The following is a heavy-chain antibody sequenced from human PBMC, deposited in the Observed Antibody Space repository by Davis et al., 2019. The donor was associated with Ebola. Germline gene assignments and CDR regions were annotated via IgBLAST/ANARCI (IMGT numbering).Heavy chain of an antibody. CDR2: IDPSDSYT. Sequence: GESLKISCKGSGYSFTSYWISWVRQMPGKGLEWMGRIDPSDSYTKYSPSFQGHVTIPADKSISTAYLQWSSLKASDTAMYYCARHPWDIVVVPAAEGSFDPWGQGTLVTVSS. J-gene: IGHJ5*02. D-gene: IGHD2-2*01. CDR1: GYSFTSYW. CDR3: ARHPWDIVVVPAAEGSFDP. V-gene: IGHV5-10-1*01.